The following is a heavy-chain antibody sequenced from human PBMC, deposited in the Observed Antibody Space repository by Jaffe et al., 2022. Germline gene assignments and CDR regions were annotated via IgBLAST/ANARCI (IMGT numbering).Heavy chain of an antibody. CDR1: GGSINSGNYY. Sequence: QVQLQESGPGLVKPSQTLSLTCTVSGGSINSGNYYWSWIRQPAGKGLEWIGHKYTSGSTNYNPSLKSRVTISVDTSKNHLSLKLSSVTAADTAVYYCATASYGDYAFDYWGQGTLVTVSS. CDR3: ATASYGDYAFDY. CDR2: KYTSGST. J-gene: IGHJ4*02. V-gene: IGHV4-61*02. D-gene: IGHD4-17*01.